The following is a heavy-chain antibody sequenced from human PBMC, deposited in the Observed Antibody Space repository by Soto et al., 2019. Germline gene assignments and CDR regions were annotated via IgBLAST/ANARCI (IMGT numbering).Heavy chain of an antibody. CDR2: IHPSGGST. Sequence: QVQLVQSGAEVKKPGASVKGSCKASGYIFTSYYMHWVRQAPGQGFAWMGIIHPSGGSTSNAQKFQGIVTITRDTFTGGVYIEVSIIKSEDPPVYYGARYTSMALVHYGGQGALITVSS. CDR1: GYIFTSYY. CDR3: ARYTSMALVHY. V-gene: IGHV1-46*01. D-gene: IGHD5-18*01. J-gene: IGHJ4*02.